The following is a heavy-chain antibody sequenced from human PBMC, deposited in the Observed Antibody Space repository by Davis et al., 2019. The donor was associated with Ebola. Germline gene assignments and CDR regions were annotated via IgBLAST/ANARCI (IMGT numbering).Heavy chain of an antibody. CDR2: IYYSGRT. J-gene: IGHJ4*02. CDR3: ARVRENYSSSTDY. D-gene: IGHD6-6*01. CDR1: NGSVSSRNHY. Sequence: MPSETLSLTCTVSNGSVSSRNHYWGWIRQPPGKGLEWIGSIYYSGRTYYNPSLKGRVTISVDTSKKQVSLKLNSVTAADTAVYYCARVRENYSSSTDYWGQGTLVIVSS. V-gene: IGHV4-39*01.